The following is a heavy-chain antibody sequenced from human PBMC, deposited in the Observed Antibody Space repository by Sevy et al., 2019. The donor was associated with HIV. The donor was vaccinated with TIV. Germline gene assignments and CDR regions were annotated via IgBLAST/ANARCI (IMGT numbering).Heavy chain of an antibody. CDR2: ISSSSTI. D-gene: IGHD2-2*02. CDR1: GFTFSSYS. Sequence: GGSLRLSCAASGFTFSSYSMNWVRQAPGKGLEWVSYISSSSTIYYADSVKGRFTISRDNAKNSLYLQMNSLRAEDTAVYYCARDAEYCSSTSCYRYYYGMDVWGQGTTVTVSS. J-gene: IGHJ6*02. V-gene: IGHV3-48*01. CDR3: ARDAEYCSSTSCYRYYYGMDV.